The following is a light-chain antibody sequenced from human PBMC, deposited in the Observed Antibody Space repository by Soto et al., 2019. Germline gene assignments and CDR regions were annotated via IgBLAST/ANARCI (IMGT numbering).Light chain of an antibody. CDR2: LDSDGSH. V-gene: IGLV4-69*01. CDR3: QTWGTGIHVV. Sequence: QLVLTQSPSASASLGASVKLTCTLSSGHSSYAIAWHQQQPEKGPRYLMKLDSDGSHTKGDAIPDRFSGSSSGAERYLTSSSHQSEDEGDYCCQTWGTGIHVVFGGGTKLTVL. CDR1: SGHSSYA. J-gene: IGLJ2*01.